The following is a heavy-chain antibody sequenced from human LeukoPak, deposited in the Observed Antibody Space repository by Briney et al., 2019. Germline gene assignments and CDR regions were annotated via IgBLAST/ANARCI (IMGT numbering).Heavy chain of an antibody. D-gene: IGHD3-22*01. CDR3: AKVMDYYDSSGYYLAD. J-gene: IGHJ4*01. CDR1: GFTFRGYG. Sequence: GGTLRLSCAASGFTFRGYGMSWVRQAPGKGLEWVSTISNSGGNTYHADSVKGRFTISRDNSKNTLYLQMNSLRAEDTAVYYCAKVMDYYDSSGYYLADWGQGTLVTVSS. V-gene: IGHV3-23*01. CDR2: ISNSGGNT.